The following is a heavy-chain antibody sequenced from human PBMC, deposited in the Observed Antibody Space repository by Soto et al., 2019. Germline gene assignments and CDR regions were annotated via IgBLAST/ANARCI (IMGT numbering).Heavy chain of an antibody. D-gene: IGHD3-16*01. Sequence: GKGLVWVSRIKSYASTTNYADSVKGRFTISRDNAKYTLYLHMDSLTVEDKAVYYCARGPSGCFGYAYWGQGTPVTVSS. CDR3: ARGPSGCFGYAY. V-gene: IGHV3-74*01. J-gene: IGHJ4*02. CDR2: IKSYASTT.